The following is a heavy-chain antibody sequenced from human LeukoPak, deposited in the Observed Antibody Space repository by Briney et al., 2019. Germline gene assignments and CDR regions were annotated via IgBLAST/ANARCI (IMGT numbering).Heavy chain of an antibody. Sequence: ASVKVSCKASGGTFSSYAISWVRQAPGQGLEWMGRIIPILGIANYAQKFQGRVTITADKSASTAYMELSRLRSDDTAVYYCARDGDAGAFDIWGQGTMVTVSS. CDR1: GGTFSSYA. J-gene: IGHJ3*02. CDR3: ARDGDAGAFDI. D-gene: IGHD7-27*01. V-gene: IGHV1-69*04. CDR2: IIPILGIA.